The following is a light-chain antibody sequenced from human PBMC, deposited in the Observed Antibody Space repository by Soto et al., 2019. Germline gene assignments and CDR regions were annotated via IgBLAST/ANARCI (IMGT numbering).Light chain of an antibody. Sequence: SALTHPPPASVCPGQAVTIACTGTSGDVGGYDSVAWYQQHPHKAPKLIIYEVNKRPSGVPDRFSGSKSGNTASLIVSGLQADDEADYHCASYAGSNNFVFGGGTKVTVL. CDR3: ASYAGSNNFV. J-gene: IGLJ2*01. CDR1: SGDVGGYDS. V-gene: IGLV2-8*01. CDR2: EVN.